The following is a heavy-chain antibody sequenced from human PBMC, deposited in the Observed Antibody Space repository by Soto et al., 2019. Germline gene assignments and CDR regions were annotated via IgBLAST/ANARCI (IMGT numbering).Heavy chain of an antibody. CDR2: IDYSGST. Sequence: SETLSLTCTVSGGSISSYYWSWIRQPPGKGLEWIGYIDYSGSTNYNPSLKSRVTISVDTSKNQFSLKLSSVTAADTAVYYCARGAYYDFWSGHSWGQARLVTVSS. J-gene: IGHJ5*02. CDR3: ARGAYYDFWSGHS. CDR1: GGSISSYY. V-gene: IGHV4-59*08. D-gene: IGHD3-3*01.